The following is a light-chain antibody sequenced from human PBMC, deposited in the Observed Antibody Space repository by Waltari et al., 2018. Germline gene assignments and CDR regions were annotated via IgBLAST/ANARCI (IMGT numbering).Light chain of an antibody. CDR3: QQYAGSPT. J-gene: IGKJ4*01. CDR2: GAS. CDR1: QSVGSTY. V-gene: IGKV3-20*01. Sequence: EIVLTQSPGTLSLSPGERATLSCRASQSVGSTYFAWYQQKPGQAPSLLIYGASSRATGIPDRFSGSGSGTDFTLTISRLEPEDFAVYYCQQYAGSPTFGGGTKVEIK.